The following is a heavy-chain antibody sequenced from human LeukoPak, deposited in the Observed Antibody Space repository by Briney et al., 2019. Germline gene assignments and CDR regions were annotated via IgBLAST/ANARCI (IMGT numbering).Heavy chain of an antibody. CDR1: GFTFSSYW. J-gene: IGHJ4*02. CDR3: ARRVVVAAAPYYFDY. D-gene: IGHD2-2*01. CDR2: VNSDGSST. Sequence: GGSLRLSCAASGFTFSSYWMHWVRQGPGKGLVWVSRVNSDGSSTNYADSVRGRFTISRDNAENTLYLQMNSLRVEDTAVYYCARRVVVAAAPYYFDYWGQGTLVTVSS. V-gene: IGHV3-74*01.